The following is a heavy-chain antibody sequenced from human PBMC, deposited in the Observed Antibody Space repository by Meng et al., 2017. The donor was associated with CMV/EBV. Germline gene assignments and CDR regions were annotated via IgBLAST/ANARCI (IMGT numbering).Heavy chain of an antibody. V-gene: IGHV5-51*01. CDR2: IYPGGSDT. CDR1: GYSFTNYW. Sequence: KVSCKGSGYSFTNYWVAWVRQMPGKGLEWMGIIYPGGSDTRYSPSFQGQVTISADKSISTAYLQWSSLKASDTAMYYCARESRMFDYWGQGTLVTVSS. J-gene: IGHJ4*02. CDR3: ARESRMFDY.